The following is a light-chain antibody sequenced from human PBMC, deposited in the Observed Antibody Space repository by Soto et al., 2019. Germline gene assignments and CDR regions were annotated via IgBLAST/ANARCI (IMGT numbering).Light chain of an antibody. Sequence: QSALTQPASVSGSPGQSITISCTGTRIDVGGYKFVSWYQQHPGKAPKLMIYEVSNRPSAVSSRFSGSKSGNTASLTISGLPAEDEADYSCCSYTGSIYVFGPGTKLTVL. V-gene: IGLV2-14*01. CDR3: CSYTGSIYV. CDR1: RIDVGGYKF. CDR2: EVS. J-gene: IGLJ1*01.